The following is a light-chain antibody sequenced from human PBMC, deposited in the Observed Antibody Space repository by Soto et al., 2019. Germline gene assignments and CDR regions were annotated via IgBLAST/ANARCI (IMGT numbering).Light chain of an antibody. CDR3: SSYTSSSTLEYV. CDR1: SSDVCGYNY. V-gene: IGLV2-14*01. CDR2: DVS. J-gene: IGLJ1*01. Sequence: QSVLTQPVSVSGSPGQSITISCTGTSSDVCGYNYVSWYQQHPGKAPKLMIYDVSNRPSGVSNRFSGSKFGNTASLTISGLQAEDEADYYCSSYTSSSTLEYVFGTGTKVTVL.